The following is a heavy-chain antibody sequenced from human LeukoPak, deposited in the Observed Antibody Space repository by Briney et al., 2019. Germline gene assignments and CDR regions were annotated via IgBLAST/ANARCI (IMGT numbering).Heavy chain of an antibody. D-gene: IGHD3-3*01. CDR3: ARGGFWSGYYTGWSYNYVDV. CDR1: GYTFTSYY. Sequence: ASVKVSCKASGYTFTSYYMHWVRQAPGQGLEWMGWINPNSGGTNYAQKFQGRVTMTRDTSISTAYMELSRLRSDDTAVYYCARGGFWSGYYTGWSYNYVDVWGKGTTVTVPS. V-gene: IGHV1-2*02. J-gene: IGHJ6*03. CDR2: INPNSGGT.